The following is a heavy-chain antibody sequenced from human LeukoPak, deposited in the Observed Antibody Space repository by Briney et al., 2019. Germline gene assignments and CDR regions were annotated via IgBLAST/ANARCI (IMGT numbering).Heavy chain of an antibody. CDR3: ARVSVPWAEFYGFTVTTTPGGFDP. CDR1: GYTFTSYD. Sequence: ASVKVSCKASGYTFTSYDINWVRQATGQGLEWMGWMNPNRGNTGNAQKFQGRVTMTRNTSISTAYMELSSLRSEDTAVYYCARVSVPWAEFYGFTVTTTPGGFDPWGQGTLVTVSS. V-gene: IGHV1-8*01. J-gene: IGHJ5*02. CDR2: MNPNRGNT. D-gene: IGHD4-17*01.